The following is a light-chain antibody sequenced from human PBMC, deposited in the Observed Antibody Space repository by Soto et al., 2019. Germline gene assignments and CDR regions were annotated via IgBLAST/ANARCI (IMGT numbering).Light chain of an antibody. Sequence: QSVLTQPASVSGSPGQSITISCTGSSSDVGGYDHVSWYQQHPGKAPKIMIYDVSNRPSGVSNRFSGSKSVNTASLTISGLQAEDEADYYCSSYTSSSTLVFGGGTKVTVL. J-gene: IGLJ2*01. CDR1: SSDVGGYDH. V-gene: IGLV2-14*01. CDR2: DVS. CDR3: SSYTSSSTLV.